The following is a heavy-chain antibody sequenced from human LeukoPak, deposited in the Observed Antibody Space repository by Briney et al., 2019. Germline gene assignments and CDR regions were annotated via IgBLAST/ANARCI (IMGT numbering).Heavy chain of an antibody. D-gene: IGHD1-14*01. CDR2: IYTSGST. CDR1: GGSISSGSYY. Sequence: SQTLSLTCTVSGGSISSGSYYWSWIRQPAGKGLDWIGRIYTSGSTNYNPSLKSRVTISVDTSKNQFSLKLSSVTAADTAVYYCARDDAFRNLGRYWGQGTLVTVSS. CDR3: ARDDAFRNLGRY. V-gene: IGHV4-61*02. J-gene: IGHJ4*02.